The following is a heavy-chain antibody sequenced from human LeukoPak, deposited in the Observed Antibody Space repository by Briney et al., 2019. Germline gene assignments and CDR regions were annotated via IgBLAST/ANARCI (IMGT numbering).Heavy chain of an antibody. J-gene: IGHJ5*02. CDR3: ARGQWLYNWFDP. Sequence: SETLSLTCAVYGGSFSGYYWTWIRQPPGKGLEWIGEINYSGSTKYNSSLKTRVTISADASKNQVSLELSSVTAADTAVYYCARGQWLYNWFDPWGQGTLVTVSS. CDR1: GGSFSGYY. D-gene: IGHD2-8*01. V-gene: IGHV4-34*01. CDR2: INYSGST.